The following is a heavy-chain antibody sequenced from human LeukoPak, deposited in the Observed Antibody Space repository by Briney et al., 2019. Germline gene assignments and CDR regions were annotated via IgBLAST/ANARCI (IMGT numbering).Heavy chain of an antibody. CDR1: GGSISSSSYY. V-gene: IGHV4-39*01. Sequence: SETLSLTCTVSGGSISSSSYYWGWIRQPPGKGLEWIGSIYYSGSTYHNPSLKSRVTISVDTSKNQFSLKLSSVTAADTAVYYCARHYSSGWYGDYFDYWGQGTLVTVSS. CDR3: ARHYSSGWYGDYFDY. CDR2: IYYSGST. J-gene: IGHJ4*02. D-gene: IGHD6-19*01.